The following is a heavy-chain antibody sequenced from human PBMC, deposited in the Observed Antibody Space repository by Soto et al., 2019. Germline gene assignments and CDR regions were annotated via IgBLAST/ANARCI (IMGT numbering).Heavy chain of an antibody. CDR2: INPNSGGT. J-gene: IGHJ4*02. D-gene: IGHD6-6*01. CDR3: ARGYSSSLLFDY. Sequence: AASVNVSCKASGYTFTGYYMHWVRQAPGQGLEWMGWINPNSGGTNYAQKFQGWVTMTRDTSISTAYMELSRLRSDDTAVYYCARGYSSSLLFDYWGQGTLVTVSS. V-gene: IGHV1-2*04. CDR1: GYTFTGYY.